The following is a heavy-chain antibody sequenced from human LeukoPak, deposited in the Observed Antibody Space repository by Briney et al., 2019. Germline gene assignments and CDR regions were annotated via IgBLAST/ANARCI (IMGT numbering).Heavy chain of an antibody. CDR2: TISETDGGTT. CDR3: VADNGVRFLEVDY. D-gene: IGHD3-3*01. V-gene: IGHV3-15*01. CDR1: GFTFNRAW. J-gene: IGHJ4*02. Sequence: GGSLRLSCETSGFTFNRAWMSWVRQSPGKGLEWVGRTISETDGGTTDYAAPVKGRFFISRDDSQQTLYLQMNNLKTEDTAVYYCVADNGVRFLEVDYWGLGTLVTVSS.